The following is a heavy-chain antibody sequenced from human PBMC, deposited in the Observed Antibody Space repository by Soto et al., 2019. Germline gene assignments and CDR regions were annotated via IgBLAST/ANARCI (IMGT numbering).Heavy chain of an antibody. CDR2: ISSDGSRK. CDR1: GFTFRNFW. V-gene: IGHV3-74*01. CDR3: ARASVAGTWGYYFYY. D-gene: IGHD6-19*01. Sequence: PGGSLRLSCVASGFTFRNFWMHWVRQAPGEGLVWVSRISSDGSRKNYADSVEDRFTIFRDNSKNTLYLQMNSLRADDTAVYYFARASVAGTWGYYFYYWGQGALVTVSS. J-gene: IGHJ4*02.